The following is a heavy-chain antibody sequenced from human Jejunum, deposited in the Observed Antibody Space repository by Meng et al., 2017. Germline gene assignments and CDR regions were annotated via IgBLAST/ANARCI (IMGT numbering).Heavy chain of an antibody. CDR3: AKDRGTTWRTASLFDP. CDR2: VSGGGGAK. D-gene: IGHD2/OR15-2a*01. J-gene: IGHJ5*02. CDR1: TFTFSDFA. Sequence: GGSLRLSCAASTFTFSDFAMSWVRQAPGKGLEWVSAVSGGGGAKYYADSVKGRFSIYRDNSRKTVYLQMNSLRVDDTAVYYCAKDRGTTWRTASLFDPWGQGALVTVSS. V-gene: IGHV3-23*01.